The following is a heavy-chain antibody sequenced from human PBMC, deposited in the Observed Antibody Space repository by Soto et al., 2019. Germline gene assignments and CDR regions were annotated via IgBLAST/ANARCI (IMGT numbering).Heavy chain of an antibody. CDR1: GGSISNDY. J-gene: IGHJ5*02. CDR3: ARVPTP. CDR2: KYKGGSI. V-gene: IGHV4-59*12. Sequence: PSETLSLTCRVSGGSISNDYWTWIRQPPGKGLEWIGYKYKGGSINYNPSLKSRVTISVDTSNNQFSLKLSSVTAADTAVYYCARVPTPWGQGTLVTVSS.